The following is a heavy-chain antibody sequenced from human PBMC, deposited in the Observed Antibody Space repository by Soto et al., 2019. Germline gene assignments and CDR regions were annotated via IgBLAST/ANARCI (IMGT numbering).Heavy chain of an antibody. CDR3: ARGLNSFDS. Sequence: EVQLGESGGGLVQPGGALRLSCAVSGFIFSDHYMDWVRQAPGKGLEWVGRTRPKAKSYTTEYAASVRGRFTISRDESKYSLYLQMTSLKTEDTAVYYCARGLNSFDSWGQGTLVTVSS. J-gene: IGHJ4*02. CDR1: GFIFSDHY. D-gene: IGHD1-26*01. CDR2: TRPKAKSYTT. V-gene: IGHV3-72*01.